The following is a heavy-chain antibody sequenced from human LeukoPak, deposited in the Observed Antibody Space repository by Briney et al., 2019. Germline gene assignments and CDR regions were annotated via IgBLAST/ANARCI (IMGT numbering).Heavy chain of an antibody. V-gene: IGHV4-59*01. CDR2: IYYSGST. D-gene: IGHD2-21*01. J-gene: IGHJ4*02. CDR1: GGSISSYY. CDR3: ARDNGGARWLVD. Sequence: SETLSLTCTVSGGSISSYYWSWIRQPPGKGLEWIGYIYYSGSTNYNPSLKSRVTISVDTSKNQFSLKLSSVTAADTAVYYCARDNGGARWLVDWGQGTLVTVSS.